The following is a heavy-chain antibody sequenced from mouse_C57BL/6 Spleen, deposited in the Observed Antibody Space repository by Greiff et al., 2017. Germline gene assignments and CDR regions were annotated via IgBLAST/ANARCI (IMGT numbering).Heavy chain of an antibody. CDR2: ISSGSSTI. CDR1: GFTFSDYG. D-gene: IGHD2-2*01. J-gene: IGHJ2*01. Sequence: EVMLVESGGGLVKPGGSLKLSCAASGFTFSDYGMHWVRQAPEKGLEWVAYISSGSSTIYYADTGKGRFTISRDNAKTTLFLQMTRRRSEDTAMYYCARSGGYGDFDYWGQGTTLTVSS. CDR3: ARSGGYGDFDY. V-gene: IGHV5-17*01.